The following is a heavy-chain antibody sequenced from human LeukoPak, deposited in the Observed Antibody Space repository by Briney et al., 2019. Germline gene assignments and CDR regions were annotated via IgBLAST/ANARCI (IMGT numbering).Heavy chain of an antibody. CDR1: GGSISSYY. CDR3: ASNDGSGWYVGAFDI. CDR2: IYYSGST. V-gene: IGHV4-59*01. D-gene: IGHD6-19*01. Sequence: NPSETLSLTCTVSGGSISSYYWSWIRQPPGKGLEWIGYIYYSGSTNYNTSLKSRVTISVDTSKNQFSLKLSSVTAADTAVYYCASNDGSGWYVGAFDIWGQGTMVTVSS. J-gene: IGHJ3*02.